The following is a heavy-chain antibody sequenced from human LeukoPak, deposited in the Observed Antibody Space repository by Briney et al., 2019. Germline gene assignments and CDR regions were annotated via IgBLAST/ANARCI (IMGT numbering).Heavy chain of an antibody. Sequence: GASVKVSCKTSRKTFTDYYMHWVRQAPGQGLEWMGWINPNSGGANYAQKFQGRVTMTRDTSISTAYMELGRLRSDDTAVYYCARGDIYCSSTSCLVDCWGQGTLVTVSS. CDR2: INPNSGGA. J-gene: IGHJ4*02. D-gene: IGHD2-2*01. CDR1: RKTFTDYY. CDR3: ARGDIYCSSTSCLVDC. V-gene: IGHV1-2*02.